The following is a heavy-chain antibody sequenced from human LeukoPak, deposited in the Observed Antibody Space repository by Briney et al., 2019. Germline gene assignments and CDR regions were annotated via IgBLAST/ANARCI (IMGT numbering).Heavy chain of an antibody. Sequence: GRSLRLSCAASGFTFSSYGMHWVRQAPGKGLEWVAVIWYDGSNKYYADSVKGRFTISRDNSKNTLHLQMNSLRAEDTAVYYCARVGSGSYGMDVWGKGTTVTVSS. CDR1: GFTFSSYG. D-gene: IGHD6-19*01. CDR2: IWYDGSNK. J-gene: IGHJ6*04. CDR3: ARVGSGSYGMDV. V-gene: IGHV3-33*01.